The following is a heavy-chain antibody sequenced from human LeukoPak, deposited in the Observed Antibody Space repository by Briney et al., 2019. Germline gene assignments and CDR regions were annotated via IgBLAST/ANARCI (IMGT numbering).Heavy chain of an antibody. D-gene: IGHD6-13*01. CDR3: AKNGRAGSNYYYYMDV. CDR1: GFTFSSYW. CDR2: ISGSGGST. J-gene: IGHJ6*03. Sequence: GGSLRLSCAASGFTFSSYWMSWVRQAPGKGLEWVSAISGSGGSTFHADSVKGRFTISRDNSKNTLYLQMNSLRAEDTAVYYCAKNGRAGSNYYYYMDVWGKGTTVTVSS. V-gene: IGHV3-23*01.